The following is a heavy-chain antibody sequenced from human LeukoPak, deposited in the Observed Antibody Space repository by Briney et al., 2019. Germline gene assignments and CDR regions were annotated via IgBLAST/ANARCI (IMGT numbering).Heavy chain of an antibody. CDR2: ISSSSSYI. D-gene: IGHD6-13*01. CDR3: ARDLAAAGGALY. CDR1: GFTFSSYS. V-gene: IGHV3-21*01. J-gene: IGHJ4*02. Sequence: AGGSLRLSXAASGFTFSSYSMNWVRQAPGKGLEWVSSISSSSSYIYYADSVKGRFTISRDNAKNSLYLQMNSLRAEDTAVYYCARDLAAAGGALYWGQGTLVTVSS.